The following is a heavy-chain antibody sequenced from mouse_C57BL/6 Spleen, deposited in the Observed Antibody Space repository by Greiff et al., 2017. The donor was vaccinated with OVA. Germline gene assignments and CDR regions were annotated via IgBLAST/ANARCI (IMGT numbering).Heavy chain of an antibody. J-gene: IGHJ3*01. CDR2: ISYDGSN. D-gene: IGHD2-4*01. Sequence: VQLKESGPGLVKPSQSLSLTCSVTGYSITSGYYWNWIRQFPGNKLVWMGYISYDGSNNYNPSLKNRISITRDTSKNQFFLKLDSVTTEDTATYYCARSTMITTCAYWGQGTLVTVSA. V-gene: IGHV3-6*01. CDR1: GYSITSGYY. CDR3: ARSTMITTCAY.